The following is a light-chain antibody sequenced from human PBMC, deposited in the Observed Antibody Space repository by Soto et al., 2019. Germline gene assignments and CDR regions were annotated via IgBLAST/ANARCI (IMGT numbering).Light chain of an antibody. CDR1: SSDVGGYNY. J-gene: IGLJ1*01. CDR2: DVS. V-gene: IGLV2-11*01. Sequence: QSVLAQPHSVSGSPGQSVTISCTGTSSDVGGYNYVSWYQQHPGKAPKLMIYDVSQRPPGVPDRFSGSRSGNTAYLTISGLQAEDEADYYCCSYAGRYTYICGAGPKVTVL. CDR3: CSYAGRYTYI.